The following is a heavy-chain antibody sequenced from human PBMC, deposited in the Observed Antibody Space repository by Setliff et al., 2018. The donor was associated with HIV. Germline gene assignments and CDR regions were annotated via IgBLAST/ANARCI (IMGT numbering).Heavy chain of an antibody. V-gene: IGHV1-69*10. CDR2: IISILNVA. J-gene: IGHJ3*02. CDR3: ARVLKGYSSSYEAFDI. CDR1: RGTFTSYA. D-gene: IGHD6-13*01. Sequence: GASVKVSCKTSRGTFTSYAFTWVQQAPGQGLEWMGGIISILNVATYAQKFQGRVTITADKSTSTVYMELSSLRSEDSAVYYCARVLKGYSSSYEAFDIWGQGTMVTVSS.